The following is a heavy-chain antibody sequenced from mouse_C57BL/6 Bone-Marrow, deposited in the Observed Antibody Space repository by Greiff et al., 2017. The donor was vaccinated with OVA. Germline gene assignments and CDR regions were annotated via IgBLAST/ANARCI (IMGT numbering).Heavy chain of an antibody. J-gene: IGHJ1*03. D-gene: IGHD2-12*01. CDR1: GFTFSDYY. CDR2: INYDGSST. Sequence: DVKLVESEGGLVQPGSSMKLSCTASGFTFSDYYMAWVRQVPEKGLEWVANINYDGSSTYYLDSLKSRFIISRDNAKNILYLQMSSLKSEDTATYYCAREERLFLRWYFDVWGTGTTVTVSS. CDR3: AREERLFLRWYFDV. V-gene: IGHV5-16*01.